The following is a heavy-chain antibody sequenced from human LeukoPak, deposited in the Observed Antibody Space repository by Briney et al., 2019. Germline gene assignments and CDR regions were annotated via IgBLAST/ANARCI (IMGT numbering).Heavy chain of an antibody. CDR1: GVSISSYY. Sequence: SETLSLTCTVSGVSISSYYWSWIRQPAGKGLEWIGRIYTSGSTNHNPSLKSRVIMSVDKSKNQLSLKLSSVTAADTAMYYCARGAYHYGSGSYYFDYWGRGTLVTVSS. J-gene: IGHJ4*02. V-gene: IGHV4-4*07. D-gene: IGHD3-10*01. CDR2: IYTSGST. CDR3: ARGAYHYGSGSYYFDY.